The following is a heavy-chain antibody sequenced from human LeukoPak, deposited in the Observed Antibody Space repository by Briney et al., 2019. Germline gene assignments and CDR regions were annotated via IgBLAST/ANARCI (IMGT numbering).Heavy chain of an antibody. D-gene: IGHD3-10*01. Sequence: GGTLRLSCAASGFTFSSYGMSWVRQAPGKGLEWVSAISGSGGSTYYADSVKGRFTISRDNSKNTLYLQMNSLRAEDTAVHYCAKGRDYYGSGSGFDYWGQGTLVTVSS. CDR1: GFTFSSYG. CDR2: ISGSGGST. CDR3: AKGRDYYGSGSGFDY. J-gene: IGHJ4*02. V-gene: IGHV3-23*01.